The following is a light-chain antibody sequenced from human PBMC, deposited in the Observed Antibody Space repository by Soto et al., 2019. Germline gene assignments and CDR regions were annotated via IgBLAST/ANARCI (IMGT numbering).Light chain of an antibody. V-gene: IGKV3-11*01. Sequence: EIVLTQSPATLSLSPGERATLSCRASQSVSSYLAWYQQKPGQAPRLLIYDASNRATGIPARFSGSGSGTDFTVTISSLEPEDFAGYYCQQSRNCQYTFGQGTKPEIK. CDR3: QQSRNCQYT. CDR2: DAS. J-gene: IGKJ2*01. CDR1: QSVSSY.